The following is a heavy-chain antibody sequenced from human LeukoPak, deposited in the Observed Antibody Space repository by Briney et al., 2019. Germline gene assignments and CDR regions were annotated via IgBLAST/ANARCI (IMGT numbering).Heavy chain of an antibody. CDR1: GYTFTGYY. Sequence: GASVKVSCKASGYTFTGYYMHWVRQAPGQGLEWMGRINPNSGGTSYAQKFQGRVTMTRDTSISTAYMELSRLRSDDTAVYYCARDVYDFWSGPPDYWGQGTLVTVSS. CDR3: ARDVYDFWSGPPDY. V-gene: IGHV1-2*06. D-gene: IGHD3-3*01. CDR2: INPNSGGT. J-gene: IGHJ4*02.